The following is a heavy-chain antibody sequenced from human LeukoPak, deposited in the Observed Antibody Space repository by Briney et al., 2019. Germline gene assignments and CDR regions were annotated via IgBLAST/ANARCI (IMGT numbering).Heavy chain of an antibody. J-gene: IGHJ4*02. CDR3: ARTWGATKFFDY. CDR1: GFTFSSYG. D-gene: IGHD5-12*01. CDR2: ISYDGSNK. V-gene: IGHV3-30*03. Sequence: GGSLRLSCAASGFTFSSYGMHWVRQAPGKGLEWVAVISYDGSNKYYAGSVKGRFTISRDNSKNTLYLQMNSLRAEDTAVYYCARTWGATKFFDYWGQGTLVTVSS.